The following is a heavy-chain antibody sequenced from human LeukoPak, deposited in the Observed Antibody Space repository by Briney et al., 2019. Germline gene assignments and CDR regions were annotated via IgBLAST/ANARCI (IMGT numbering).Heavy chain of an antibody. J-gene: IGHJ5*02. CDR3: VRDGEGVAISVNYWFDP. CDR1: GGTFSSYA. Sequence: ASVKVSCKASGGTFSSYAISWVRQAPGQGLEWMGWMNPNTGNTGYAQKFQGRVTMTRDTSTSTAYMELRDLRSEDTAVYYCVRDGEGVAISVNYWFDPWGQGTLVTVSS. CDR2: MNPNTGNT. D-gene: IGHD3-10*01. V-gene: IGHV1-8*02.